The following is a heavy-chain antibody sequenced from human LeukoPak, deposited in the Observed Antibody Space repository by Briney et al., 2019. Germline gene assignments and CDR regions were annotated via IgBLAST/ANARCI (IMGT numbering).Heavy chain of an antibody. D-gene: IGHD4-11*01. Sequence: SATLSLTCTVSGDSISSYYWSWIRRPPGKGLEWIGYIYYSGSTNYNPSLKSRVTISVDTSKNQFSLKLSSVTAADTAVYYCATRADYSNYFDYWGQGILVTVSS. CDR2: IYYSGST. CDR3: ATRADYSNYFDY. CDR1: GDSISSYY. V-gene: IGHV4-59*08. J-gene: IGHJ4*02.